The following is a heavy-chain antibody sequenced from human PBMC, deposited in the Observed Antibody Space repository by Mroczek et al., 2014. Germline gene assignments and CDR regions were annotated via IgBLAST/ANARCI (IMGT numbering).Heavy chain of an antibody. CDR3: ARESRIAAAGNDYYYGMDV. J-gene: IGHJ6*02. Sequence: VQLVESGGGLVQPGGSLRLSCAASGFTFSSYDMHWVRQATGKGLEWVSAIGTAGDTYYPGSVKGRFTISRENAKNSLYLQMNSLRAGDTAVYYCARESRIAAAGNDYYYGMDVWGQGTTVTVSS. CDR1: GFTFSSYD. V-gene: IGHV3-13*01. CDR2: IGTAGDT. D-gene: IGHD6-13*01.